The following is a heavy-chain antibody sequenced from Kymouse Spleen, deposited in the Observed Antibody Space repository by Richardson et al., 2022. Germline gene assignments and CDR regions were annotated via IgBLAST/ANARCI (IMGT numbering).Heavy chain of an antibody. Sequence: EVQLVESGGGLVQPGGSLKLSCAASGFTFSGSAMHWVRQASGKGLEWVGRIRSKANSYATAYAASVKGRFTISRDDSKNTAYLQMNSLKTEDTAVYYCTRRGKLAGWFDPWGQGTLVTVSS. CDR1: GFTFSGSA. CDR3: TRRGKLAGWFDP. J-gene: IGHJ5*02. CDR2: IRSKANSYAT. D-gene: IGHD6-6*01. V-gene: IGHV3-73*02.